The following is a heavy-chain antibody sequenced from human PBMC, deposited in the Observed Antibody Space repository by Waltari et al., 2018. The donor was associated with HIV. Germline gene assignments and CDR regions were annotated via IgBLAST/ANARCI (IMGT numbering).Heavy chain of an antibody. D-gene: IGHD3-10*01. Sequence: QVQLQESGPGLVKPSETLSLTCTVSGGSISSYYWNWIRQPPGKGLEWIGYIYSSGSTNYNPSLNSRVTISVDTSKNQFSLKLSSVTAADTAVYYCARVQGPVRGVYYYYAMDVWGQGTTVTVSS. CDR3: ARVQGPVRGVYYYYAMDV. V-gene: IGHV4-59*01. CDR1: GGSISSYY. J-gene: IGHJ6*02. CDR2: IYSSGST.